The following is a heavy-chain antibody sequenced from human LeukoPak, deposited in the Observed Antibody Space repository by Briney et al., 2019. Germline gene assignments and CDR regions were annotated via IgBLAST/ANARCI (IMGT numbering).Heavy chain of an antibody. V-gene: IGHV1-3*01. D-gene: IGHD6-13*01. Sequence: ASVKVSCKASGYTFTSYAMHWVRQAPGQRLEWMGWMNAGNGNTKYSQKFQGRVTITRDTSASTAYMELSSLRSEDTAVYYCARGPSIAAAGTRRPWFDPWGQGTLVTVSS. CDR3: ARGPSIAAAGTRRPWFDP. CDR1: GYTFTSYA. J-gene: IGHJ5*02. CDR2: MNAGNGNT.